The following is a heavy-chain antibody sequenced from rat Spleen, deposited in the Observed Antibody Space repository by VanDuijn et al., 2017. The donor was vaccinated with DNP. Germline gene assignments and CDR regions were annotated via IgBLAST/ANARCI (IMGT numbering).Heavy chain of an antibody. Sequence: EVQLVESGGDPVQPGRSLTLSCVVSGFTFSTAWMYWYRQFPEKRLEWVARIKPKSNNYATDYTESVKGRFTISRDDSKSSIYLQMNNLKEEDSAIYYCAKPDYWGQGVMVTVSS. CDR3: AKPDY. D-gene: IGHD3-4*01. CDR1: GFTFSTAW. CDR2: IKPKSNNYAT. V-gene: IGHV6-6*01. J-gene: IGHJ2*01.